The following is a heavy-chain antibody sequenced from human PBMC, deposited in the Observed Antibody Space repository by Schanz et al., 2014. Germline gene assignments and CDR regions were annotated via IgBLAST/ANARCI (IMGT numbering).Heavy chain of an antibody. D-gene: IGHD6-13*01. J-gene: IGHJ4*02. CDR2: IKHDGSEK. CDR1: GFTFSGYW. CDR3: VREVGAAAGLAWGLDY. Sequence: EVQLVESGGGLVQPGGSLRLSCAASGFTFSGYWMSWVRQAPGKGLEWVAYIKHDGSEKYHVDSVKGRFTISRDNAKSSLFLQMNSLRAEDTAVYYCVREVGAAAGLAWGLDYWGRGTLVTVSS. V-gene: IGHV3-7*01.